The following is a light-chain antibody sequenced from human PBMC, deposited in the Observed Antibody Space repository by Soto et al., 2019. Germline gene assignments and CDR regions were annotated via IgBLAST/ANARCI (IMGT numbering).Light chain of an antibody. CDR3: SSYSRGSTPVI. V-gene: IGLV2-14*01. CDR2: DVA. Sequence: QSALTQPASVSGSPGQSITISCTGTSSDVGYYDYVSWYQQPPGKAPKLMIYDVANRPSGVSNRFSGSKSGNTASLTISGLQAEDEADYYCSSYSRGSTPVIFGGGTQLTVL. CDR1: SSDVGYYDY. J-gene: IGLJ2*01.